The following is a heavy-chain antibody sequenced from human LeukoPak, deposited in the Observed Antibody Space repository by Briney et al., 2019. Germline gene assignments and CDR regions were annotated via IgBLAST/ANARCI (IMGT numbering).Heavy chain of an antibody. CDR3: ARATVVRGVVDY. CDR1: GYTFTSYY. V-gene: IGHV1-46*01. Sequence: ASVKVSCKASGYTFTSYYMHWVRQAPGQGLEWMGIINPSGGSTSYAQKFQGRVTMTRDMSTSTVYMELSSLRSEDTAVYYCARATVVRGVVDYWGQGTLVSVSS. CDR2: INPSGGST. D-gene: IGHD3-10*01. J-gene: IGHJ4*02.